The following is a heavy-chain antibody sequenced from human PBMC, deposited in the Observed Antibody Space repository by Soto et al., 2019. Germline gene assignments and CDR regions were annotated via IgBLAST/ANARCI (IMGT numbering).Heavy chain of an antibody. CDR2: IYHSGST. Sequence: SETLSLTCAVSGGSISSSNWWSWVRQPPGKGLEWIGEIYHSGSTNYNPSLKSRVTISVDKSKNQFSLKLSSVTAADTAVYYCARALRPQIAAAGHPRGYYYGMDVWGQGTRVTVSS. CDR3: ARALRPQIAAAGHPRGYYYGMDV. CDR1: GGSISSSNW. J-gene: IGHJ6*02. V-gene: IGHV4-4*02. D-gene: IGHD6-13*01.